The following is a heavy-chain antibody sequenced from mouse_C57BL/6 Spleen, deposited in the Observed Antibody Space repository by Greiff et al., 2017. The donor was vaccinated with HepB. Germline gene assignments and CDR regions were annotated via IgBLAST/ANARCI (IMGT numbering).Heavy chain of an antibody. CDR1: GFNIKDDY. CDR3: TRFTTVVATDY. V-gene: IGHV14-4*01. J-gene: IGHJ2*01. CDR2: IDPENGDT. Sequence: EVQLQQSGAELVRPGASVKLSCTASGFNIKDDYMHWVKQRPEQGLEWIGWIDPENGDTEYASKFQGKATITADTSSNTAYLQLSSLTSEDTAVYYCTRFTTVVATDYWGQSTTLTVSS. D-gene: IGHD1-1*01.